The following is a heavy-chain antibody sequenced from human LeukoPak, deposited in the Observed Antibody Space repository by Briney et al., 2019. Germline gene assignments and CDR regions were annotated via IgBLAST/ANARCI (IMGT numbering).Heavy chain of an antibody. D-gene: IGHD6-6*01. V-gene: IGHV3-64*01. CDR2: ISSNGGST. Sequence: GGSLRLSCAASGFTFSSYAMHWVRQAPGKGLEYVSGISSNGGSTYYANSVKGRFTISRDNSKNTLYLQMGSLRAEDMTVYYCAREYSSSSVDYWGQGTLVTVSS. J-gene: IGHJ4*02. CDR3: AREYSSSSVDY. CDR1: GFTFSSYA.